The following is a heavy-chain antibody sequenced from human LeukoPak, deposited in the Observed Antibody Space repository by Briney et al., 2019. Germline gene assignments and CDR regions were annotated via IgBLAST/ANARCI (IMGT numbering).Heavy chain of an antibody. CDR2: VSGDGRRT. D-gene: IGHD4-23*01. CDR3: ARGGGNSLGY. CDR1: DFTFSGYW. J-gene: IGHJ4*02. Sequence: GGSLRLSCAASDFTFSGYWMHWVRQAPGKGLVWVSRVSGDGRRTDYADSVKGRFTISRDNAKNTLYLQMNRLRAEDTAVYYCARGGGNSLGYWGQGTLVTVSS. V-gene: IGHV3-74*01.